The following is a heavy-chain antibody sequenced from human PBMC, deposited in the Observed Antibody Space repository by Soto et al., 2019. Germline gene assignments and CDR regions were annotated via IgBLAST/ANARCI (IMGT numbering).Heavy chain of an antibody. CDR2: IYYGGST. CDR1: GGSSSSSGYY. CDR3: ATKPKPNYGFWSGYPEDRAYYYYGMDV. J-gene: IGHJ6*04. V-gene: IGHV4-39*01. Sequence: SETLSLTCTVSGGSSSSSGYYWGFIRQPPGKGLEWIGSIYYGGSTSYNPSLKSRVTISVETSTNQHSLKMSSAAAADTAVYYCATKPKPNYGFWSGYPEDRAYYYYGMDVWGKGTTVTVSS. D-gene: IGHD3-3*01.